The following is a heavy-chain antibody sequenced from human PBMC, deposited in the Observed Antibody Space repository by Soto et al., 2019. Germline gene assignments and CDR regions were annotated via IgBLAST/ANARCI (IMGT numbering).Heavy chain of an antibody. J-gene: IGHJ6*02. Sequence: SVKVSCKASGGTFCSYAISWVRQAPGQGLESMGGIIPIFGTANYAQKFQGRVTITADESTSTAYMELSSLRSEDTAVYYCATFPGITGTTRGFYYYYGMDVWGQGTTVTVSS. D-gene: IGHD1-7*01. CDR2: IIPIFGTA. V-gene: IGHV1-69*01. CDR1: GGTFCSYA. CDR3: ATFPGITGTTRGFYYYYGMDV.